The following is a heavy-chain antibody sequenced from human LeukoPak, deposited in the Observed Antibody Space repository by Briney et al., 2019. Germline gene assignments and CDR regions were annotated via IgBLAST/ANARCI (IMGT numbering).Heavy chain of an antibody. CDR1: GFTFSSYS. D-gene: IGHD3-10*01. Sequence: GGSLRLSCAASGFTFSSYSMNWVRQAPGKGLEWVSSISSSSSYIYYADSVKGRFTISRDNAKNSLYLQMNSLSAEDTAVYYCARDYYGSGSHPSPNWFDPWGQGTLVTVSS. J-gene: IGHJ5*02. CDR3: ARDYYGSGSHPSPNWFDP. V-gene: IGHV3-21*01. CDR2: ISSSSSYI.